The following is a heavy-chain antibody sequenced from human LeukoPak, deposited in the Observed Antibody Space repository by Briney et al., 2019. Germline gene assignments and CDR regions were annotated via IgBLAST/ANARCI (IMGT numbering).Heavy chain of an antibody. J-gene: IGHJ6*03. Sequence: PSETLSLTCAVYGGSFSGYYWSWIRQPPGKGLEWIGEINHSGSTNYNPSLKSRVTMSVDTSKNQISLKLSSVTAADTAVYYCARRAYSRSSIGFDYYYYIDIWGKGTTVTVSS. CDR3: ARRAYSRSSIGFDYYYYIDI. D-gene: IGHD6-6*01. V-gene: IGHV4-34*01. CDR2: INHSGST. CDR1: GGSFSGYY.